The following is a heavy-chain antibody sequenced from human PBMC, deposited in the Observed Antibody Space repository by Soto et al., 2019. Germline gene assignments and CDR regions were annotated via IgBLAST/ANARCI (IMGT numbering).Heavy chain of an antibody. J-gene: IGHJ5*02. CDR2: INPDGRTI. V-gene: IGHV3-74*01. D-gene: IGHD1-1*01. CDR1: AFSFSTSW. Sequence: PGGCLRLSCAASAFSFSTSWMHWVRQAPGEGLVWVSRINPDGRTINYADSVKGRFTISRDNAENTLYLQMNILRVEDTAVYFCATAGNYRFETWGLGTLATSPQ. CDR3: ATAGNYRFET.